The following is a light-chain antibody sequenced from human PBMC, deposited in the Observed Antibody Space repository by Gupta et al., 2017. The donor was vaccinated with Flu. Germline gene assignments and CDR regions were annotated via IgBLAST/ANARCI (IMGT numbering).Light chain of an antibody. Sequence: SVLTQPPSASGTPGQRVTISCSGSNSTIGTHYVYWYPHRPGAAPKLLIYKDNQRRSGGPDRVSGSKSDTSASLAISGLRSEEEADYYCSAWEDTLGGHVVFGGGTKLTVL. V-gene: IGLV1-47*01. CDR2: KDN. CDR3: SAWEDTLGGHVV. CDR1: NSTIGTHY. J-gene: IGLJ2*01.